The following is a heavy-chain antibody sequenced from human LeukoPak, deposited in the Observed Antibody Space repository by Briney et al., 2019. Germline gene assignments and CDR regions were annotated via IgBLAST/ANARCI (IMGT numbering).Heavy chain of an antibody. CDR2: IFYTGST. CDR1: GASISSYK. Sequence: PSETLSLTCTVSGASISSYKWSWIRQPPGKGLEWIGFIFYTGSTNYNPSLKSRVTISVDTSKRQFSLKLSSVTAADTAVYYCARDLRRDGYNRGAFDIWGQGTVVTVSS. J-gene: IGHJ3*02. CDR3: ARDLRRDGYNRGAFDI. V-gene: IGHV4-59*01. D-gene: IGHD5-24*01.